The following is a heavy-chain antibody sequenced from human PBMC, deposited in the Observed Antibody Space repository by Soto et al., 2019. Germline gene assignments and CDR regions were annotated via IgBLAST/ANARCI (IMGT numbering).Heavy chain of an antibody. Sequence: ASVKVSCKASGYTFTSYGIIWVRQAPGQGLEWMGWISVYNGNTNYAQRLQGRVTMTKDTSTGTAYMELRSLRSDDTAVYYCARVTVAGGLYYYNGMDVWGQGTTVTVSS. J-gene: IGHJ6*02. D-gene: IGHD6-19*01. CDR1: GYTFTSYG. V-gene: IGHV1-18*01. CDR2: ISVYNGNT. CDR3: ARVTVAGGLYYYNGMDV.